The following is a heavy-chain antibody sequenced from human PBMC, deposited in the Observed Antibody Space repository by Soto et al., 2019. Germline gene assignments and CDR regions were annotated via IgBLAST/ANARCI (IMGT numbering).Heavy chain of an antibody. CDR3: ARALYCSSTSCPYFGYYYYMDV. CDR1: GFTFSSYD. D-gene: IGHD2-2*01. V-gene: IGHV3-13*01. Sequence: GGSLRLSCAASGFTFSSYDMHWVRQATGKGLEWVSAIGTAGDTYYPGSVKGRFTISRENAKNSLYLQMNSLRAGDTAVYYCARALYCSSTSCPYFGYYYYMDVWGKGTTVTVSS. J-gene: IGHJ6*03. CDR2: IGTAGDT.